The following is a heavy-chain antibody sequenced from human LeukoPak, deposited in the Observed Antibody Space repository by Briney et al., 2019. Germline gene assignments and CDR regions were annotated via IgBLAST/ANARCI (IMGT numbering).Heavy chain of an antibody. Sequence: GASVKVSCKASGGTFSSYAISWVRQAPGQGLEWMGGIIPIFGTANYAQKFQGRVTITADESTSTAYMELSSLRSEDTAVYYCARAPPRITMIVVGFDPWGQGTLITVSS. D-gene: IGHD3-22*01. CDR1: GGTFSSYA. J-gene: IGHJ5*02. CDR2: IIPIFGTA. CDR3: ARAPPRITMIVVGFDP. V-gene: IGHV1-69*13.